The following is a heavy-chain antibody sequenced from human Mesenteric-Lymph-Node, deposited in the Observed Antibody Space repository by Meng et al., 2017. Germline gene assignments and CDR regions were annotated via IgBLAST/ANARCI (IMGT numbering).Heavy chain of an antibody. CDR3: AREGYDFWSGYYTGKYFDY. J-gene: IGHJ4*02. CDR1: GYSFTDFY. V-gene: IGHV1-2*02. Sequence: ASVKVSCKAFGYSFTDFYIHWVRQAPRQGLEWMGWMKPSSGITHYAQKFQGRVTLTRDTSISTAYMELSRLRSDDTAVYYCAREGYDFWSGYYTGKYFDYWGQGTLVTVSS. D-gene: IGHD3-3*01. CDR2: MKPSSGIT.